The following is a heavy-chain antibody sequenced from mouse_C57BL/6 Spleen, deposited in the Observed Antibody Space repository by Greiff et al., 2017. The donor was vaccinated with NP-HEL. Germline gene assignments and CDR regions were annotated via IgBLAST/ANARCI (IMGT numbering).Heavy chain of an antibody. CDR2: IRSKSNNYAT. V-gene: IGHV10-1*01. D-gene: IGHD2-3*01. CDR1: GFSFNTYA. Sequence: DVKLVESGGGLVQPKGSLKLSCAASGFSFNTYAMNWVRQAPGKGLEWVARIRSKSNNYATYYADSVKDRFTISRDDSESMLYLQMNNLKTEDTAMYYCVRHIYDGYYGAMDYWGQGTSVTVSS. CDR3: VRHIYDGYYGAMDY. J-gene: IGHJ4*01.